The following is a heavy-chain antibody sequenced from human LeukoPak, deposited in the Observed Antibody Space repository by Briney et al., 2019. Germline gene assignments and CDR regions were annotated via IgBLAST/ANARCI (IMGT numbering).Heavy chain of an antibody. CDR3: ATTKDYYYYYMDV. CDR2: IYYSGST. CDR1: GGSISSYY. V-gene: IGHV4-59*05. D-gene: IGHD1-1*01. J-gene: IGHJ6*03. Sequence: SETLSLTCTVSGGSISSYYWSWIRQPPGKGLEWIGSIYYSGSTYYNPSLKSRVTISVDTSKNQFSLKLSSVTAADTAMYYCATTKDYYYYYMDVWGKGTTVTISS.